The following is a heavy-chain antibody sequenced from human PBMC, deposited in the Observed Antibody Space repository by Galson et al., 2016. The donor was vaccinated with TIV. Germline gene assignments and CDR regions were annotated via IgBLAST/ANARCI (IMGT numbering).Heavy chain of an antibody. CDR1: GVTFSNYA. J-gene: IGHJ4*02. Sequence: SVKVSCKASGVTFSNYAINWVRQAPGQGLEWMGGITAMFGTTDYAQKFQGRVTITADKATSTIYMDLNSLRSEDTAVYYCARAVGDHYDRSGYYGWGQGTLVIVSS. D-gene: IGHD3-22*01. CDR3: ARAVGDHYDRSGYYG. V-gene: IGHV1-69*06. CDR2: ITAMFGTT.